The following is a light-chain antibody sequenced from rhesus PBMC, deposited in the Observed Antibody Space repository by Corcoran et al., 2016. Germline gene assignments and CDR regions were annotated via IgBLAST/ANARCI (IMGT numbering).Light chain of an antibody. Sequence: DIQMTQSPSSLSASVGDTVTITCQASQGIGNNLNWYQQKPGKAPKLLMYAASSLQSGIPSRFSGSGVGTDYTLTSSSLQAEDFATYYCQQDYSYAPLTFGGGTKVEIK. CDR3: QQDYSYAPLT. CDR1: QGIGNN. J-gene: IGKJ4*01. CDR2: AAS. V-gene: IGKV1S9*01.